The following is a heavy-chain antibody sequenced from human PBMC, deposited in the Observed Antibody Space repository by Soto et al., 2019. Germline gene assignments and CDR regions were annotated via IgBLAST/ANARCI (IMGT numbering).Heavy chain of an antibody. J-gene: IGHJ4*02. CDR2: INPNSGGT. CDR3: ARALTSGSYYDILTGYYPSGY. CDR1: GYTFSGFYY. D-gene: IGHD3-9*01. V-gene: IGHV1-2*02. Sequence: QVQLVQSGAEVKKPGASVKVSCKASGYTFSGFYYMHWVRQAPGQGLEWMGWINPNSGGTHYPRKFQGRVTMTRDTSISTAYMELSRLRSDDTAVYYCARALTSGSYYDILTGYYPSGYWGQGTLVTVSS.